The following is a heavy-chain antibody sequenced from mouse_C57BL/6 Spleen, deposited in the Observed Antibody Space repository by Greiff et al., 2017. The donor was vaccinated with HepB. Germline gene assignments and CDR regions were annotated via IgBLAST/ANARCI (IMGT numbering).Heavy chain of an antibody. Sequence: VMLVESGPGILQSSQTLSLTCSFSGFSLSTSGMGVSWIRQPSGKGLEWLAHIYWDDDKRYNPSLKSRLTISKDTSRNQVFLKITSVDTADTATYYCARRATDGYYGSYFDYWGQGTTLTVSS. J-gene: IGHJ2*01. CDR2: IYWDDDK. D-gene: IGHD2-3*01. CDR3: ARRATDGYYGSYFDY. V-gene: IGHV8-12*01. CDR1: GFSLSTSGMG.